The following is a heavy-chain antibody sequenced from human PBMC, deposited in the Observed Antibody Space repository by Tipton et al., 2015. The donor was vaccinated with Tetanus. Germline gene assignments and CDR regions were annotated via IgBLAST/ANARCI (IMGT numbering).Heavy chain of an antibody. J-gene: IGHJ4*02. CDR2: IHRGGST. D-gene: IGHD6-13*01. V-gene: IGHV4-34*01. CDR1: GDYLSDYY. Sequence: TLSLTCGVFGDYLSDYYWTWVRQPPGKGLEWIGEIHRGGSTNYNPSLKSRVSMSVDTAKNRFSPTLTSVTAADMAVYYCARSISAGSVWPYEHWGQGDLVTVSS. CDR3: ARSISAGSVWPYEH.